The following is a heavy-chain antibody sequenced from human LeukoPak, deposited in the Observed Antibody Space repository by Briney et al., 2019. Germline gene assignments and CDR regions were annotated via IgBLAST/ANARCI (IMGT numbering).Heavy chain of an antibody. J-gene: IGHJ4*02. CDR3: ATYKNQPHTRFFDF. D-gene: IGHD3-3*01. CDR1: GFTFRNYW. CDR2: INEDGSEK. Sequence: SGGSLRLSCTASGFTFRNYWMNWVRQAPGKGLEWVANINEDGSEKNYVDSVKGRFTTSRDNARNSLSLQMNSLRSEDTAVYYCATYKNQPHTRFFDFWGQGALVTVSA. V-gene: IGHV3-7*02.